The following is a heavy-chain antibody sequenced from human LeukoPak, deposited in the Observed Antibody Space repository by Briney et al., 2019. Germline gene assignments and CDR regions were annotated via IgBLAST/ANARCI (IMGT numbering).Heavy chain of an antibody. CDR3: ASEHYDFWSGYLTPPSNY. CDR1: GGSFSGYY. Sequence: TSETLSLTCAVYGGSFSGYYWSWIRQPPGKGLEWIGEVNHSGSTNYNPSLKSRVTISVDTSKNQFSLKLTSVTAADTAVYYCASEHYDFWSGYLTPPSNYWGQGTLVTVSS. D-gene: IGHD3-3*01. J-gene: IGHJ4*02. CDR2: VNHSGST. V-gene: IGHV4-34*01.